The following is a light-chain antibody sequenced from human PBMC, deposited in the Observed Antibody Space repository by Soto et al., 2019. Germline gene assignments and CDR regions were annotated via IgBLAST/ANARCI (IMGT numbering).Light chain of an antibody. CDR1: QSVRSSY. CDR3: QQYDNSAPLS. Sequence: EIVLTQSPATLSLSPGDRATLSCGASQSVRSSYVAWYQQKAGLAPRLLIYDGSSRASGIPDRFSGSGSGTEFTFTIGRLEPEDFAVYYCQQYDNSAPLSFGGGTKVEMK. CDR2: DGS. J-gene: IGKJ4*01. V-gene: IGKV3D-20*01.